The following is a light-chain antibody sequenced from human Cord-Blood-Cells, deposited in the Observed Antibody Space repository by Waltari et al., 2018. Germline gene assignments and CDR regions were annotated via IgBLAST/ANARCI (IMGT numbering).Light chain of an antibody. CDR2: AAS. J-gene: IGKJ1*01. V-gene: IGKV1-39*01. Sequence: DIQMTQSPSSLSASVGDRVTITCRASQSISSYLNWYQQKPGKAPTLLIYAASSLQSGVPSRFSGSRSATAFTITISSLQPADFVTYYCQQSYSTPPWTFGQGTKVEIK. CDR3: QQSYSTPPWT. CDR1: QSISSY.